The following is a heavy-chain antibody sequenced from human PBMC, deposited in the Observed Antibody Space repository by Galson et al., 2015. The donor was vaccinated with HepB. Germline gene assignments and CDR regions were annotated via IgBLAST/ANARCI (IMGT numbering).Heavy chain of an antibody. CDR1: GFSFDTYA. CDR2: ISGAGHNT. D-gene: IGHD3-3*01. V-gene: IGHV3-23*01. J-gene: IGHJ4*02. CDR3: AKDPDFDFYSEKSTTFDY. Sequence: SLRLSCAASGFSFDTYAMSWVRQAPGKGLEWVSSISGAGHNTYYADAVRGWFTISRDNSKNTVYLQMISLRDVDTAMYYCAKDPDFDFYSEKSTTFDYWGRGTLVTVSS.